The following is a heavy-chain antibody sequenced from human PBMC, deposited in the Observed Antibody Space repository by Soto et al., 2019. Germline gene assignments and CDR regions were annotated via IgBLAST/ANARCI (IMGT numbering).Heavy chain of an antibody. CDR3: AHIGYGDYPRDNWFDP. J-gene: IGHJ5*02. V-gene: IGHV2-5*01. Sequence: QITLKESGPTLVKPTQTLTLTCTFSGFSLKTGGAGVGWIRQPPEKPLEWLAVIYWNEDKRYNPSLRSRLTITKDTSKNQVVLTITNMDPVDTAIYYCAHIGYGDYPRDNWFDPWGQGTLVTVSS. CDR2: IYWNEDK. D-gene: IGHD4-17*01. CDR1: GFSLKTGGAG.